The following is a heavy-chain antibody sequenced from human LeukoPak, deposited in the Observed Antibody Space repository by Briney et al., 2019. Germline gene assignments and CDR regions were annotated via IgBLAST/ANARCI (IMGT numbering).Heavy chain of an antibody. CDR3: ARVLGSGYSYHQGRPKPGLPHDY. Sequence: SETLSLTCNVSVGSISNYYRSCMPHPPGGGLEWIGYIYYTGSSNYNPSLKSRVTISVDTSNNQFSLKLSSMTAADTAVYYCARVLGSGYSYHQGRPKPGLPHDYWGQGTLVTVSS. CDR2: IYYTGSS. CDR1: VGSISNYY. V-gene: IGHV4-59*01. J-gene: IGHJ4*02. D-gene: IGHD5-18*01.